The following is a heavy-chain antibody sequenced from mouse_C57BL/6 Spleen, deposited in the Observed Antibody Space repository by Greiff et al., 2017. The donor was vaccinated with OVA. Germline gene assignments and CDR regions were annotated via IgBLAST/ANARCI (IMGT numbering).Heavy chain of an antibody. CDR2: IDPESGGT. CDR3: TRTSAVCYVDD. J-gene: IGHJ1*03. Sequence: QVQLQQSGAELVRPGASVTLSCKASGYTFTDYEMHWVKQTPVHGLEWIGAIDPESGGTAYNQKFKGKAILTADTSSSTAYMKLRSLTAEDSAVYYCTRTSAVCYVDDWGKGTTVTVSA. V-gene: IGHV1-15*01. CDR1: GYTFTDYE. D-gene: IGHD3-3*01.